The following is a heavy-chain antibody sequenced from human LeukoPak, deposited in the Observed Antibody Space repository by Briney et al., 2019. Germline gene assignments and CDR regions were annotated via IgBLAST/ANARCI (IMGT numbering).Heavy chain of an antibody. J-gene: IGHJ6*02. CDR2: IYSDAST. CDR3: ARPNYVWRTYRGAIDV. D-gene: IGHD3-16*01. V-gene: IGHV3-53*04. Sequence: GGSLRLSCAASGFTVTSNYMSWVRQAQGKGLEWVSVIYSDASTYYADSVKGRFTISRHNSKNTLYLQMNSLRTEDTALYYCARPNYVWRTYRGAIDVWGQGTTVTVSS. CDR1: GFTVTSNY.